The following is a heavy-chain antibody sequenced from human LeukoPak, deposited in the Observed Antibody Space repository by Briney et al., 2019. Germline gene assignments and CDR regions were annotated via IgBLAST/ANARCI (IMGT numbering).Heavy chain of an antibody. CDR3: ARYCSSTSCPTYYFDY. V-gene: IGHV1-3*01. J-gene: IGHJ4*02. Sequence: ASVKVSCKASGYTFTSYAMHWVRQAPGQRLEWIGWINAGNGNTKYSQKFQGRVTITRDTSASTAYMELSSLRSEDTAVYYCARYCSSTSCPTYYFDYWGQGTLVTVSS. CDR2: INAGNGNT. CDR1: GYTFTSYA. D-gene: IGHD2-2*01.